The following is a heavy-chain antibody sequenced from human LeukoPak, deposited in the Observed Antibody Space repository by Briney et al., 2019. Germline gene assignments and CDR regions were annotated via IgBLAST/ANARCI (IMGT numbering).Heavy chain of an antibody. D-gene: IGHD3-10*01. CDR1: GFAFSSYA. V-gene: IGHV3-23*01. CDR3: GKETGIILVRGAVDY. J-gene: IGHJ4*02. CDR2: TSGSGGNP. Sequence: GGSLRLSCAASGFAFSSYAMSWVRQAPGKGLEWVTVTSGSGGNPYYADSVKGRFTISRDNSKNTVYLHMNSLRAEDTALYYCGKETGIILVRGAVDYWGQRTLVTVSS.